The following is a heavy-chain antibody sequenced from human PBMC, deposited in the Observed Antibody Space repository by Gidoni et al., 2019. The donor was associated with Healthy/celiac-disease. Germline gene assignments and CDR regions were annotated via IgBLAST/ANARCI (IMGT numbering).Heavy chain of an antibody. Sequence: QLQLQESGPGLVKPSETLSLTCPVSGGSISSSSYYWGWIRQPPGKGLEWIGSIYYSGSTYYNPSLKRRVTISVDTSKNQFSLKLSSVTAADMAVYYCARQGYYDILTGYYNGKDWFDPWGQGTLVTVSS. CDR3: ARQGYYDILTGYYNGKDWFDP. V-gene: IGHV4-39*01. CDR1: GGSISSSSYY. CDR2: IYYSGST. J-gene: IGHJ5*02. D-gene: IGHD3-9*01.